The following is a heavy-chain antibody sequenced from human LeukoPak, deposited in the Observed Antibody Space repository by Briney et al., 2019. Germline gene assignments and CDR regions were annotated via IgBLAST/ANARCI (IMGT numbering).Heavy chain of an antibody. D-gene: IGHD1-1*01. CDR1: GYRFTNNW. V-gene: IGHV5-51*01. CDR2: IYPGDSDT. CDR3: ANNIATGTLNFFDY. Sequence: GESLKISCKASGYRFTNNWIGWLRQLPGQGLEWMGNIYPGDSDTRYSPSFQGHVTISADTSITTAYLQWSSLKASDTAMYYCANNIATGTLNFFDYWGQGTLVTVSS. J-gene: IGHJ4*02.